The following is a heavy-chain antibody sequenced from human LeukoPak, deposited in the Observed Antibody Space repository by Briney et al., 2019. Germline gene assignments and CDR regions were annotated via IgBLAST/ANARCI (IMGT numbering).Heavy chain of an antibody. V-gene: IGHV3-48*03. J-gene: IGHJ4*02. D-gene: IGHD5-12*01. CDR2: ISRSGSTI. Sequence: PGRSLRLSCAASGFTFSSYAMHWVRQAPGKGLEWISYISRSGSTIYYADSVKGRFTISRDNAKNSLYLQMNSLRAEDTAVYYCASGYDLPYWGQGTLVTVSS. CDR3: ASGYDLPY. CDR1: GFTFSSYA.